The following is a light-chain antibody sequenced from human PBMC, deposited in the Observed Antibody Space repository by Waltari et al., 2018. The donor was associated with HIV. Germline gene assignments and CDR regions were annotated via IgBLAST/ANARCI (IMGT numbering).Light chain of an antibody. V-gene: IGLV1-44*01. CDR3: ATWDHELDSWV. CDR2: TSH. J-gene: IGLJ3*02. Sequence: QSVLTQPPSAPGTPGQRIILSCSGCTPNIRSAAVYLYQQFPGTAPKLLIFTSHQRPSGVPDRFSASKSGTSASLAISGLQSDDEADYYCATWDHELDSWVFGGGTKLTVL. CDR1: TPNIRSAA.